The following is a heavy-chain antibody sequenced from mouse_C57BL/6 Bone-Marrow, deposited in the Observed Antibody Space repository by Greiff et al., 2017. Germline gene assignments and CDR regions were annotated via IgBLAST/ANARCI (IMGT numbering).Heavy chain of an antibody. CDR2: IDPSDSYT. Sequence: QVQLQQPGAELVMPGASVKLSCKASGYTFTSYWMHWVKQRPGQGLEWIGEIDPSDSYTNYNQKFKGKSTLTVDKSSSQAYLQLSSLTSEDSAVYYGARGSSGYAMDYWGQGTSVTVSS. CDR3: ARGSSGYAMDY. CDR1: GYTFTSYW. V-gene: IGHV1-69*01. J-gene: IGHJ4*01. D-gene: IGHD3-2*02.